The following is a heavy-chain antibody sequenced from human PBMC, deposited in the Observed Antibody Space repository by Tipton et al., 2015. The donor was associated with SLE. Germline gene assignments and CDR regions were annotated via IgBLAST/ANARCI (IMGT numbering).Heavy chain of an antibody. J-gene: IGHJ4*02. Sequence: GSLRLSCAASGFTFSSYSMNWVRQAPGKGLEWVSSISSSSSYIYYADSVRGRFTISRDNAKNSLYLQMNSLRAEDTAVYFCARDCSRSSCLGLDSWGQGTLVTVSS. D-gene: IGHD2-2*01. CDR1: GFTFSSYS. CDR2: ISSSSSYI. V-gene: IGHV3-21*01. CDR3: ARDCSRSSCLGLDS.